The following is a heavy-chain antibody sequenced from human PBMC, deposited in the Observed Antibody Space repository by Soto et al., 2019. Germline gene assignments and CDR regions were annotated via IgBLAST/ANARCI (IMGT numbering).Heavy chain of an antibody. D-gene: IGHD2-2*01. CDR1: GGSVSSGSYY. V-gene: IGHV4-61*01. CDR3: ARGSGCSSTSCPNWFDP. J-gene: IGHJ5*02. Sequence: SETLSLTSTVSGGSVSSGSYYWSWIRQPPGKGLEWIGYIYYSGSTNYNPSLKSRVTISVDTSKNQFSLKLSSVTAADTAVYYCARGSGCSSTSCPNWFDPWGQGTLVTVSS. CDR2: IYYSGST.